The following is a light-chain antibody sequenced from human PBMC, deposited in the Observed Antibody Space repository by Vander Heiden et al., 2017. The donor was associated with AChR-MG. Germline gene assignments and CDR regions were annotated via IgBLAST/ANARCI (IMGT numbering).Light chain of an antibody. CDR2: AAS. Sequence: TKSPSSLSASVGDRVTITCRASQSISSYLTWYQQKPGKAPKLLIYAASSLQSGVPSRFSGSGSGTDFTLTISSLQPEDVATYYCQQSYSTLWTFGQGTKVEIK. J-gene: IGKJ1*01. CDR3: QQSYSTLWT. V-gene: IGKV1-39*01. CDR1: QSISSY.